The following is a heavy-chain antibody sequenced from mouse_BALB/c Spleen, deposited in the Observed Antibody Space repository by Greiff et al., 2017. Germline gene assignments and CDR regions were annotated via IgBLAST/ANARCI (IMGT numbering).Heavy chain of an antibody. CDR2: ISSGSSTI. D-gene: IGHD2-4*01. CDR1: GFTFSSFG. J-gene: IGHJ2*01. V-gene: IGHV5-17*02. Sequence: AASGFTFSSFGMHWVRQAPEKGLEWVAYISSGSSTIYYADTVKGRFTISRDNPKNTLFLQMTSLRSEDTAMYYCARMGDYDPFDYWGQGTTLTVSS. CDR3: ARMGDYDPFDY.